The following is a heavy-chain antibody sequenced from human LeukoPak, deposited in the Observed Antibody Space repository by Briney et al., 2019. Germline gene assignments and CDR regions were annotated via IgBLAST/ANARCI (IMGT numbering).Heavy chain of an antibody. D-gene: IGHD6-6*01. J-gene: IGHJ6*03. Sequence: SETLSLTCAVYGGSFSGYYWTWIRQTPEKGLEWIGEMNPSGSTNYNPSLKSRVTISVDTSKNQFSLKLSSVTAADTAVYYCARSIAARSYYYYYYYMDVWGKGTTVTVSS. V-gene: IGHV4-34*01. CDR1: GGSFSGYY. CDR3: ARSIAARSYYYYYYYMDV. CDR2: MNPSGST.